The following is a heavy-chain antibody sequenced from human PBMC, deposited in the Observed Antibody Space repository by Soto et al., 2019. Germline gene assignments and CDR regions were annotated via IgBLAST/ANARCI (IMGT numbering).Heavy chain of an antibody. J-gene: IGHJ4*02. D-gene: IGHD3-16*02. CDR2: TNTDGSNI. Sequence: EVQLVESGGSLVQPGGSLRLSCAASGFAFTSYRMHWVRQAPGKGLVWVSRTNTDGSNISYGDSVKGRFTISRDNTKHTLYLQMNSLSPEDTAVYYCAREDGYSYTYWGQGTLVAVSS. V-gene: IGHV3-74*01. CDR3: AREDGYSYTY. CDR1: GFAFTSYR.